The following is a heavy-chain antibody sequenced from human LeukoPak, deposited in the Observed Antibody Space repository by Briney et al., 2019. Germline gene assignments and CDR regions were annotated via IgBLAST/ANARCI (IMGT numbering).Heavy chain of an antibody. D-gene: IGHD4-17*01. V-gene: IGHV4-59*08. CDR1: GGSISSYY. CDR3: ARRATTARTFDI. CDR2: IYYSGST. J-gene: IGHJ3*02. Sequence: SETLSLTCTVSGGSISSYYWSWIRQPPGKGLEWIGFIYYSGSTNSNPSLKSRVTISLDTSRNHLSLKLSSVTAADRAVYYCARRATTARTFDIWGQGTMVTVSS.